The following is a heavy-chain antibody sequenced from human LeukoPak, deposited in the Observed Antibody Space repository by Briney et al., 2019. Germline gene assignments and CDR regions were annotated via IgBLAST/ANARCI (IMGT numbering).Heavy chain of an antibody. CDR1: GFTFSSYG. D-gene: IGHD3-16*01. J-gene: IGHJ4*02. CDR3: AKALVLAWYYFDY. Sequence: GGSLRLSCVASGFTFSSYGMHWVRQAPGKGLEWVAFIRYDGSNKYYADSVKGRFTISRDNSKNTLYLQMNSLRAEDTAVYYCAKALVLAWYYFDYWGQGTLVTVSS. V-gene: IGHV3-30*02. CDR2: IRYDGSNK.